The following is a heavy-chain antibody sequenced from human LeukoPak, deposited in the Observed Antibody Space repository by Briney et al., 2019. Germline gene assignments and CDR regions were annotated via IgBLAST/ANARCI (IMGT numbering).Heavy chain of an antibody. D-gene: IGHD2-15*01. V-gene: IGHV5-51*01. Sequence: GESLKISCKGSGFSFTKYWIGWVRQMPGKGLEWMGIISPANSDTRYSPSFQGQVTISADKSISTAYLQWSSLKASDTAMYYCARHQSHVVSEAFDYWGQGTLVTVSS. CDR3: ARHQSHVVSEAFDY. J-gene: IGHJ4*02. CDR2: ISPANSDT. CDR1: GFSFTKYW.